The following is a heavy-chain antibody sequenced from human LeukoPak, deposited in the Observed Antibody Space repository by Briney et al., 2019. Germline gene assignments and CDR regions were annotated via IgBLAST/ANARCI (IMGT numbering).Heavy chain of an antibody. CDR3: ARERCSSTSCSTVNFDY. CDR1: GFTFSSYC. Sequence: GGSLTLSCAASGFTFSSYCMRWVRQATGKGLEGVANIKQDGSEKYYVDSVKVRFTISRDNAKNSLYLQMNSLRAEDTAVYYCARERCSSTSCSTVNFDYWGQGTLVTVSS. D-gene: IGHD2-2*02. V-gene: IGHV3-7*01. J-gene: IGHJ4*02. CDR2: IKQDGSEK.